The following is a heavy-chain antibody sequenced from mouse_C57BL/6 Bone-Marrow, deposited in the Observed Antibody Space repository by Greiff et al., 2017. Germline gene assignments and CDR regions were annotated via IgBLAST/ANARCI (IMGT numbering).Heavy chain of an antibody. CDR3: ARNDYVRDYFDY. Sequence: VHLVESGPELVKPGASVKISCKASGYAFSSSWMNWVKQRPGKGLEWIGRIYPGDGDTNYNGKFKGKATLTADKSSSTAYMQLSSLTSEDSAVYFCARNDYVRDYFDYWGQGTTLTVSS. V-gene: IGHV1-82*01. CDR2: IYPGDGDT. D-gene: IGHD2-4*01. CDR1: GYAFSSSW. J-gene: IGHJ2*01.